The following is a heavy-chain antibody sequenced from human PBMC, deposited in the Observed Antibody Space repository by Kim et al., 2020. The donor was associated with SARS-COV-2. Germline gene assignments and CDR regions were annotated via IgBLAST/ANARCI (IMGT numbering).Heavy chain of an antibody. J-gene: IGHJ5*02. CDR3: AKDLSFPFSGPGCNWFDP. D-gene: IGHD3-16*02. CDR1: GFTFSSYA. Sequence: GGSLRLSCAASGFTFSSYAMSWVRQAPGKGLEWVSAISGSGGSTYYADSVKGRFTISRDNSKNTLYLQMNSLRAEDTAVYYCAKDLSFPFSGPGCNWFDPWGQGTLVTVSS. V-gene: IGHV3-23*01. CDR2: ISGSGGST.